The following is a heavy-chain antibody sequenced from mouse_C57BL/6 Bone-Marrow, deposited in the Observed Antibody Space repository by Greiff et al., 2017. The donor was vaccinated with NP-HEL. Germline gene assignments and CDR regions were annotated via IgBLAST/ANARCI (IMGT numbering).Heavy chain of an antibody. D-gene: IGHD2-5*01. CDR3: ARRGSNYGGFAY. V-gene: IGHV1-64*01. Sequence: QVQLQQSGAELVKPGASVKLSCKASGYTFTSYWMHWVKQRPGQGLEWIGMIHPNSGSTNYNEKFKSKATLTVDKSSSTAYMQLSSLTSEDSAVYYCARRGSNYGGFAYWGQGTLVTVSA. J-gene: IGHJ3*01. CDR2: IHPNSGST. CDR1: GYTFTSYW.